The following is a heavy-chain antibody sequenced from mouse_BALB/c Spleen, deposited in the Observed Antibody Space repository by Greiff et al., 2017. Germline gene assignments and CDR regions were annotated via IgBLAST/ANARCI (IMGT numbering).Heavy chain of an antibody. J-gene: IGHJ3*01. CDR1: GFTFSSFG. V-gene: IGHV5-17*02. CDR3: ARSADGAY. CDR2: ISSGSSTI. Sequence: EVQVVESGGGLVQPGGSRKLSCAASGFTFSSFGMHWVRQAPEKGLEWVAYISSGSSTIYYADTVKGRFTISRDNPKNTLFLQMTSLRSEDTAMYYCARSADGAYWGQGTLVTVSA.